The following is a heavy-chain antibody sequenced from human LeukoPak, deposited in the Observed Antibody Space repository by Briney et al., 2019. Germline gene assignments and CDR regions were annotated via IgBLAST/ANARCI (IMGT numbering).Heavy chain of an antibody. Sequence: PGGSLRLSCAASGFTFSSYAMNWVRQAPGKGLEWVSGISGSGGSTYYADSVRGRFTISRDNSKNTPYLEMNSLKVEDTAVYYCAKDRGLVGATPSNFDYWGQGTLVTVSS. CDR2: ISGSGGST. CDR1: GFTFSSYA. CDR3: AKDRGLVGATPSNFDY. J-gene: IGHJ4*02. D-gene: IGHD1-26*01. V-gene: IGHV3-23*01.